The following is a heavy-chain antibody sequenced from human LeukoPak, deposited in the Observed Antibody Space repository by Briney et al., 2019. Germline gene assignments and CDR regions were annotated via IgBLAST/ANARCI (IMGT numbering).Heavy chain of an antibody. Sequence: SETLSLTCTVSGGSISSYYWSWIRQPPGKGLEWIGYICYSGSTNYNPSLKSRVTISVDTSKNQFSLKLSSVTAADTAVYYCARQSRTYYYDSSGPDYGMDVWGQGTTVTVSS. V-gene: IGHV4-59*08. CDR2: ICYSGST. CDR3: ARQSRTYYYDSSGPDYGMDV. D-gene: IGHD3-22*01. J-gene: IGHJ6*02. CDR1: GGSISSYY.